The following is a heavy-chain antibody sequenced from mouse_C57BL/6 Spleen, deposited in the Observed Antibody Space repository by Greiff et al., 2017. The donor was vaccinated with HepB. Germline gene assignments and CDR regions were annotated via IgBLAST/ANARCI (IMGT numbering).Heavy chain of an antibody. CDR1: GFSFNTYA. Sequence: GGGLVQPKGSLKLSCAASGFSFNTYAMNWVRQAPGKGLEWVARIRSKSNNYATYYADSVKDRFTISRDDSESMLYLQMNNLKTEDTAMYYCVRRENYGSSYPYYAMDYWGQGTSVTVSS. J-gene: IGHJ4*01. CDR2: IRSKSNNYAT. CDR3: VRRENYGSSYPYYAMDY. V-gene: IGHV10-1*01. D-gene: IGHD1-1*01.